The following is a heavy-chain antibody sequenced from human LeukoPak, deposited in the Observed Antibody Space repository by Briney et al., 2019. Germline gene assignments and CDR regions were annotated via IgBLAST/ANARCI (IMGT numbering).Heavy chain of an antibody. D-gene: IGHD2-2*03. CDR1: GFTLSTTW. CDR2: IKSKSYGGTT. Sequence: GGSLRLSCAASGFTLSTTWMSWVGQAPGKGLEWDSRIKSKSYGGTTDYAAPVKGRFTVSRDDSKTTVYLQMNNLKTEDTAVYYCTPHLSEMDFNCWGQVTLVTVSS. J-gene: IGHJ4*02. CDR3: TPHLSEMDFNC. V-gene: IGHV3-15*01.